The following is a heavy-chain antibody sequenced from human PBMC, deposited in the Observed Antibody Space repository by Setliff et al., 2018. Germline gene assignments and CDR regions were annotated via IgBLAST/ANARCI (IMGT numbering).Heavy chain of an antibody. V-gene: IGHV5-51*01. Sequence: GESLKISCKGSGYSFTSYWIGWVRQMPGKGLEWMGIIYPGDSDTRYSPSFQGQVTISADKSISTAYLQWSSRKASDTAMYYCARQGGGHYYDSSGYYRWGQGTLVTVSS. CDR2: IYPGDSDT. J-gene: IGHJ5*02. CDR1: GYSFTSYW. CDR3: ARQGGGHYYDSSGYYR. D-gene: IGHD3-22*01.